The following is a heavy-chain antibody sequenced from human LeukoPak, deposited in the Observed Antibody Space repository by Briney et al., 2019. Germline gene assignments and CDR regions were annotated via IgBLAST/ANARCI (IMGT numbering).Heavy chain of an antibody. CDR3: ARFITMVRGVTNY. CDR1: GGSISSYY. Sequence: SSETLSLTCTVSGGSISSYYWSWIRQPPGKGLEWIGYIYYSGSTNYNPSLKSRVTISVDTSKNQFSLKLSSVTAADTAVYYCARFITMVRGVTNYWGQGTLVTVSS. D-gene: IGHD3-10*01. J-gene: IGHJ4*02. V-gene: IGHV4-59*08. CDR2: IYYSGST.